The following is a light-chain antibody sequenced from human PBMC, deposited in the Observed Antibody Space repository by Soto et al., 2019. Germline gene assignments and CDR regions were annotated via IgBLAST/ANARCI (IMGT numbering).Light chain of an antibody. Sequence: EIVLTQSPVTLSLSQGERATLSCRASQSVSSSYLAWYQQKPGQAPRLLIYGASSRATGIPDRFSGSGSGTDFTLTISRLEPEDFAVYYCQQYSSSPRTFGQGTKVDI. CDR2: GAS. CDR3: QQYSSSPRT. J-gene: IGKJ1*01. CDR1: QSVSSSY. V-gene: IGKV3-20*01.